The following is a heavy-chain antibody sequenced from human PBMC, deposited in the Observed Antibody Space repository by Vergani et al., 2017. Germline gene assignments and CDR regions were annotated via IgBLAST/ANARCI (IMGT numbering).Heavy chain of an antibody. D-gene: IGHD6-6*01. CDR3: AREYSSSGGFLAY. V-gene: IGHV4-4*07. J-gene: IGHJ4*02. CDR2: IYTSEST. Sequence: QVQLQESGPGLVKPSETLSLTCIVSGGSISSYYWSWIRQPAGKGLEWSGRIYTSESTNYNPSLKSRVTMSVDTSTNQFSLKLSSVTAADTAVYYCAREYSSSGGFLAYWGQGTLVTVSS. CDR1: GGSISSYY.